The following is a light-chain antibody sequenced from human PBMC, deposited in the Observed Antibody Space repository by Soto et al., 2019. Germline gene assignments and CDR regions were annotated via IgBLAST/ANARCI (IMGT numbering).Light chain of an antibody. CDR3: QQYTGPPTT. CDR2: GAS. CDR1: QTVSSNY. Sequence: EIIFTQSAYTLSLXXXXRXTXSXISSQTVSSNYLAWCQQRPGQAPRLLIYGASTRAAGIPDRFSGSGSGTDFTLTITRLEPEDSAVYFCQQYTGPPTTFGQGTRLEIK. V-gene: IGKV3-20*01. J-gene: IGKJ5*01.